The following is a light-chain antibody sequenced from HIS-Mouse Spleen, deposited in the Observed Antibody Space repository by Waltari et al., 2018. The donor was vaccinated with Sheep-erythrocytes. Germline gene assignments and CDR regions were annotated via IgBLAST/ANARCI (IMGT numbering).Light chain of an antibody. CDR2: DAS. J-gene: IGKJ2*01. V-gene: IGKV1-33*01. CDR1: QDISNY. CDR3: QQYDNLPYT. Sequence: DIQMTQSPSSLSASVGDRVTITCQASQDISNYLTWYQQKPGKAPKLLIYDASNLETGVPSRFSGSGSGTDVTFTISSLQPEDIATYYCQQYDNLPYTFGQGTKLEIK.